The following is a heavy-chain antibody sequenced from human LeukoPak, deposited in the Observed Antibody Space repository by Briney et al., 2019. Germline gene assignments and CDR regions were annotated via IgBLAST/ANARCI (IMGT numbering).Heavy chain of an antibody. V-gene: IGHV3-23*01. D-gene: IGHD1-26*01. Sequence: ASVKVSCKASGGTFSSYAMSWVRQAPGKGLEWVSAISGSGGSTYYADSVKGRFTISRDNSKNTLYLQMNSLRAEDTAVYYCAKDRVMGVTVDAFDIWGQGTMVTVSS. CDR3: AKDRVMGVTVDAFDI. CDR2: ISGSGGST. CDR1: GGTFSSYA. J-gene: IGHJ3*02.